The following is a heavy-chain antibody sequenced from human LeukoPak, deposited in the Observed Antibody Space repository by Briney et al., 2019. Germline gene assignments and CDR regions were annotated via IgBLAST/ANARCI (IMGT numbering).Heavy chain of an antibody. CDR3: AREGGPYRLLDF. J-gene: IGHJ4*02. CDR1: LGYISNNNL. V-gene: IGHV4-4*02. CDR2: VNLQGST. Sequence: SETLSLTCGVPLGYISNNNLWTLFRQPPGKGLEGIGEVNLQGSTNYNPSLKSRVAISVDKSENHISLKLTSVSAADTAVYDCAREGGPYRLLDFWGQGTLVTVAS.